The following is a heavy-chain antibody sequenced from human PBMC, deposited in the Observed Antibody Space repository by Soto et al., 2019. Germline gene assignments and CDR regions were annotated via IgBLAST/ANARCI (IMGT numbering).Heavy chain of an antibody. V-gene: IGHV3-74*01. CDR2: INSDGSST. Sequence: EVQLVESGGGLVQPGGSLRLSCAASGFTLRGYWMHWVRQAPGKGLVWVSRINSDGSSTSYADSVKGRFTISRDNAKNTLYLQRNSRRAEDTAVYYCAKDGRLGQFDYWGQGTLVTASS. J-gene: IGHJ4*02. D-gene: IGHD1-1*01. CDR1: GFTLRGYW. CDR3: AKDGRLGQFDY.